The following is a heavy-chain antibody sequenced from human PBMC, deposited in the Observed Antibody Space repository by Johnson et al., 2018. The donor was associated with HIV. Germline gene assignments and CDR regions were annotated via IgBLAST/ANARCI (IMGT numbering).Heavy chain of an antibody. CDR3: GSLGDGHQKGAFEI. CDR2: IKQDGSEK. V-gene: IGHV3-7*01. D-gene: IGHD3-16*01. J-gene: IGHJ3*02. CDR1: GFTFSSYW. Sequence: VQLVESGGGVVQPGRSLRLSCAASGFTFSSYWMSWVRQAPGKGLEWVANIKQDGSEKYYVDSVKGRFTISRDNAKNSLYLKMNSLRVEDTAVYFCGSLGDGHQKGAFEIWGHGTMVTVSS.